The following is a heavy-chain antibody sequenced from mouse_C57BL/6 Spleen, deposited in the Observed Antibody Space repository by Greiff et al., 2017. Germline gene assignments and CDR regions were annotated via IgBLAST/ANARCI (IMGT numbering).Heavy chain of an antibody. Sequence: QVQLKQSGAELAKPGASVKLSCKASGYTFTSYWMHWVKQRPGQGLEWIGYINPSSGYTKYNQKFKDKATLTADKSSSTAYMQLSSLTYEDSAVYYCASSSTGTGFDYWGQGTTLTVSS. D-gene: IGHD4-1*02. CDR3: ASSSTGTGFDY. V-gene: IGHV1-7*01. CDR2: INPSSGYT. J-gene: IGHJ2*01. CDR1: GYTFTSYW.